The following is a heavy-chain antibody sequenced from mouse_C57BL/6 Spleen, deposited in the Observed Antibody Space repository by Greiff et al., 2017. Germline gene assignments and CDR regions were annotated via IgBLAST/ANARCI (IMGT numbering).Heavy chain of an antibody. CDR3: ARYDYDEGFAY. J-gene: IGHJ3*01. CDR2: IDPSDSET. CDR1: GYTFTSYW. Sequence: QVQLQQPGAELVRPGSSVKLSCKASGYTFTSYWMHWVKQRPIQGLEWIGNIDPSDSETPSNQEFTDKATLTVDKSSSTAYMQLSSLTSEDSAVYFCARYDYDEGFAYWGQGTLVTVSA. V-gene: IGHV1-52*01. D-gene: IGHD2-4*01.